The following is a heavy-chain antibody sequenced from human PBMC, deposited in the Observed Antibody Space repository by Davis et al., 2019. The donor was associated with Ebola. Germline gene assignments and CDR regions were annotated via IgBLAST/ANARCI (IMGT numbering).Heavy chain of an antibody. CDR3: ARLYSYAHYYYYGMDV. D-gene: IGHD5-18*01. Sequence: MPGGSLRLSCTVSGGSISSYYWSWIRQSPGKGLEWIGFIFHSGSTYYNPSLKSRITISVDTSKNQFSLKLSSVTAADTAVYYCARLYSYAHYYYYGMDVWGQGTTVTVSS. CDR2: IFHSGST. J-gene: IGHJ6*02. CDR1: GGSISSYY. V-gene: IGHV4-59*08.